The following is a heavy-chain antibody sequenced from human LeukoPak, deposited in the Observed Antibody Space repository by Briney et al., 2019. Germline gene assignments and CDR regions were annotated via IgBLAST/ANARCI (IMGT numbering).Heavy chain of an antibody. CDR3: ARAGTSNYRFFDS. Sequence: GESLQISCKASGYSFTNYWIGWVRQMPGKGLEWMGIIYPSDSDIRYSPSFQGQVTISADKSINTAYLQWSSLKASDTAIYYCARAGTSNYRFFDSWGQGTLVTVSS. CDR1: GYSFTNYW. CDR2: IYPSDSDI. J-gene: IGHJ4*02. D-gene: IGHD4-11*01. V-gene: IGHV5-51*01.